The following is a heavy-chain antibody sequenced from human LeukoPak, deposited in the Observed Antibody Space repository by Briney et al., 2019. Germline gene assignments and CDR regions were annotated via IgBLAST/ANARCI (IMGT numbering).Heavy chain of an antibody. J-gene: IGHJ4*02. CDR2: IYYSGST. CDR3: ARGGAVAGRFDY. Sequence: SETLSLTCTVSGGSISSYYWSWIRQPPGKGLEWIGYIYYSGSTNYNPSLKSRVTISVDTSKNQFSPKLSSVTAADAAVYYCARGGAVAGRFDYWGQGTLVTVSS. V-gene: IGHV4-59*01. CDR1: GGSISSYY. D-gene: IGHD6-19*01.